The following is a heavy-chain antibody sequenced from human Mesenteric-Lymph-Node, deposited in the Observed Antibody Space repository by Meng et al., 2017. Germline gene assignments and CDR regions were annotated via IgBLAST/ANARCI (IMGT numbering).Heavy chain of an antibody. CDR3: ARGRRNEPLFDY. CDR2: LIAVFDKT. Sequence: QVQLVQSGSEVKKPGSSVKVACKTSGGYFSTHTFSCVRQAPGQGLEWMGGLIAVFDKTKAAPRFQDRVTFTADESTSTAYMELSSLTFDDTAVYFCARGRRNEPLFDYWGQGTLVTVSS. CDR1: GGYFSTHT. D-gene: IGHD1-14*01. J-gene: IGHJ4*02. V-gene: IGHV1-69*13.